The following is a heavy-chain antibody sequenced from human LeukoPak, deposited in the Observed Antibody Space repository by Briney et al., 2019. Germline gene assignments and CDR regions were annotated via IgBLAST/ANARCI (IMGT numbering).Heavy chain of an antibody. Sequence: PSQTLSLTCAISGDSVSSNSAAWNWIRQSPSRGLEWLGRTYYRSKWYNDYAVSVKSRITINPDTSKNQFSLQLNSVTPEDTAVYYCASSSIAARRLQNWFDPWGQGTLVTVSP. CDR2: TYYRSKWYN. CDR3: ASSSIAARRLQNWFDP. CDR1: GDSVSSNSAA. J-gene: IGHJ5*02. D-gene: IGHD6-6*01. V-gene: IGHV6-1*01.